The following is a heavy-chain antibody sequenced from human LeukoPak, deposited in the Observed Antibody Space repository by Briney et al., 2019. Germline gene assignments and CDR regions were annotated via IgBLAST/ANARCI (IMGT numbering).Heavy chain of an antibody. V-gene: IGHV4-34*01. D-gene: IGHD2-2*01. CDR1: GGSFSGYY. Sequence: SETLSLTCAVYGGSFSGYYWSWIRQPPGKGLEWIGEINHSGSNNYNPSLKSRVTISVDTSKNQFSLKLSSVTAADTAVYYCARGNRYTRNFDYWGQGTLVTVSS. CDR3: ARGNRYTRNFDY. J-gene: IGHJ4*02. CDR2: INHSGSN.